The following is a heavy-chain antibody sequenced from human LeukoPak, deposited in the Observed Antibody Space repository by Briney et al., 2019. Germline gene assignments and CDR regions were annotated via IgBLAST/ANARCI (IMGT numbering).Heavy chain of an antibody. CDR2: INPSGGST. CDR1: GYTCTSYY. D-gene: IGHD3-10*01. CDR3: ARDLDRLLWFGELPPSYYYGMDV. V-gene: IGHV1-46*01. J-gene: IGHJ6*04. Sequence: GASVKVSCKASGYTCTSYYMHWVRQAPGQGLEWMGIINPSGGSTSYAQKFQGRVTMTRDTSTSTVYMELSSLRSEDTAVYYCARDLDRLLWFGELPPSYYYGMDVWGKGTTVTVSS.